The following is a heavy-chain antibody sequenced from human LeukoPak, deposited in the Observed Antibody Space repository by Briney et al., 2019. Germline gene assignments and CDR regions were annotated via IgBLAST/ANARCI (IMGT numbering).Heavy chain of an antibody. CDR2: IIPIFGTA. CDR3: AKEIWPTVTTPGRTYFDY. Sequence: GSSVKVSCKASGGTFSSYAISWVRQAPGQGLEWMGGIIPIFGTANYAQKFQGRVTITADKSTSTAYMELSSLRAEDTAVYYCAKEIWPTVTTPGRTYFDYWGQGTLVTVSS. D-gene: IGHD4-17*01. J-gene: IGHJ4*02. CDR1: GGTFSSYA. V-gene: IGHV1-69*06.